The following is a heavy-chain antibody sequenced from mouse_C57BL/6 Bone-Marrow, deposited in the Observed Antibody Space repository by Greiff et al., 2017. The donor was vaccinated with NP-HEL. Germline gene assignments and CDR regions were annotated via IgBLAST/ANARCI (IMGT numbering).Heavy chain of an antibody. CDR3: AGYYYAISTEFAY. CDR2: IDPANGNT. CDR1: GFNIKNTY. J-gene: IGHJ3*01. D-gene: IGHD1-1*01. V-gene: IGHV14-3*01. Sequence: EVQLQQSVAELVRPGASVKLSCTASGFNIKNTYMHWVKQRPEQGLEWIGRIDPANGNTKYAPKFQGKANITADTSSNTAYLQLSSLTSEDTAIYYCAGYYYAISTEFAYWGQGTLVTVSA.